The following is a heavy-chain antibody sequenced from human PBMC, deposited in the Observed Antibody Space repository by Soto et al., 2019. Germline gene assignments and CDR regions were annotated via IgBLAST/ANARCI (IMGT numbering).Heavy chain of an antibody. J-gene: IGHJ4*02. CDR2: IYYSGST. CDR1: GGSISSGGYY. V-gene: IGHV4-31*03. CDR3: ARFKGSGGSCCVFDY. Sequence: QVQLQESGPGLVKPSQTLSLTCTVSGGSISSGGYYWSWIRQHPGKGLEWIGYIYYSGSTYYNPSPKSRVTISVDTSKNQFSLKLSSVTAADTAVYYCARFKGSGGSCCVFDYWGQGTLVTVSS. D-gene: IGHD2-15*01.